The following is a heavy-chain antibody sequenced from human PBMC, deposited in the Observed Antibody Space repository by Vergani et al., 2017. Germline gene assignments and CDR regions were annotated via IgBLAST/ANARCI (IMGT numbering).Heavy chain of an antibody. CDR1: GFTFSSYW. CDR3: ATRLGYYDIVTAFYYYGMDV. V-gene: IGHV3-7*01. D-gene: IGHD3-9*01. J-gene: IGHJ6*02. Sequence: EVQLVESGGGLVQPGGSLRLSCAASGFTFSSYWMSWVRQAPGKGLEWVANIKQDGSEKYYVDSVKGRFTISSDNAKNSLYLQMNSLRAEDTAVYYCATRLGYYDIVTAFYYYGMDVWGQGTTVTVSS. CDR2: IKQDGSEK.